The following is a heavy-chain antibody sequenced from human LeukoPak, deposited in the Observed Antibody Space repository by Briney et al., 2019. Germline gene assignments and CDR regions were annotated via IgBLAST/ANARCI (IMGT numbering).Heavy chain of an antibody. CDR2: IRYDGSNK. CDR1: GFTFSSYG. V-gene: IGHV3-30*02. CDR3: ARAGIVGADY. D-gene: IGHD1-26*01. J-gene: IGHJ4*02. Sequence: PGGSLRLSCAASGFTFSSYGMHWVRQAPGKGLEWVAFIRYDGSNKYYADSVKGRFTISRDNAKNSLYLQMNSLRAEDTAVYYCARAGIVGADYWGQGTLVTVSS.